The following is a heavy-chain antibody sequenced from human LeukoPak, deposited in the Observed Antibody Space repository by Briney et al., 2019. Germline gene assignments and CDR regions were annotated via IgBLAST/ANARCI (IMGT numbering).Heavy chain of an antibody. CDR1: GYTLTELS. CDR2: FDPEDGET. CDR3: ARASRDGYFDY. D-gene: IGHD5-24*01. Sequence: ASVKVSCKVSGYTLTELSMHWVRQAPGKGLEWMGGFDPEDGETIYAQKFHGRVTMTRDTSTSTVYMELSSLRSEDTAVYYCARASRDGYFDYWGQGTLVTVSS. J-gene: IGHJ4*02. V-gene: IGHV1-24*01.